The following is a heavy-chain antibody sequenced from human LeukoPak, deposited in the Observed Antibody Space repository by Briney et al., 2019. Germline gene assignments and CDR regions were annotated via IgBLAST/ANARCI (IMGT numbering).Heavy chain of an antibody. V-gene: IGHV3-64*01. CDR2: ITLDGIST. CDR1: GFPFRSYA. CDR3: ARVAVPGTYDY. Sequence: GSLRLSCAASGFPFRSYAMHWVRLAPGKGLEYVSAITLDGISTYYANSVKGRFTISRDNSKNTLYLQMGSLRAEDMAVYYCARVAVPGTYDYWGQGTLVTVSS. J-gene: IGHJ4*02. D-gene: IGHD6-19*01.